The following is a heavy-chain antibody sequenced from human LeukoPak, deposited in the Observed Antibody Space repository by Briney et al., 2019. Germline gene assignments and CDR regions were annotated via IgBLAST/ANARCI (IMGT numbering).Heavy chain of an antibody. J-gene: IGHJ3*01. D-gene: IGHD4-23*01. V-gene: IGHV3-21*01. CDR2: ITSTGRYI. CDR1: GFTFSSYA. CDR3: ARLRNVGGNPHPFNV. Sequence: GGSLRLSCAASGFTFSSYAMNWVRQAPGKGLEWVSSITSTGRYIFYADSLKGRFTISRDNAKKSLYLQMNSLRAEDTAVYYCARLRNVGGNPHPFNVWGQGTTVTVSS.